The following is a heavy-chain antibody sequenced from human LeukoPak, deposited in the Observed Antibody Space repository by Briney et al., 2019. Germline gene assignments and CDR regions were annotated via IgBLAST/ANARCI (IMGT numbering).Heavy chain of an antibody. D-gene: IGHD4-11*01. CDR2: ISTDAKTI. CDR3: ARGSVSWPGQVDY. V-gene: IGHV3-74*01. Sequence: GGSLRLSCAASGFAFSTNWMHWVRQAPGKGLVWVSHISTDAKTITYADFVKGRFTISRDNAKNTLYLQMNTLGAEDTAVYYCARGSVSWPGQVDYWGQGTLVTVSS. J-gene: IGHJ4*02. CDR1: GFAFSTNW.